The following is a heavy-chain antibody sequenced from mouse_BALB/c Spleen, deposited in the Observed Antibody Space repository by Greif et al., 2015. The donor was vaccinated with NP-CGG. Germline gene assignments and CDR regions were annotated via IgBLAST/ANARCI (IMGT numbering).Heavy chain of an antibody. Sequence: QVQLKESGAELVRPGTSVKVSCKASGYAFTNYLIEWVKQRPGQGLEWIGVINPGSGGTNYNEKFKGKATLTADKSSSTAYMQLSSLTSDDSAVYFCARANWAFAYWGQGTLVTVSA. CDR3: ARANWAFAY. J-gene: IGHJ3*01. CDR1: GYAFTNYL. V-gene: IGHV1-54*01. CDR2: INPGSGGT. D-gene: IGHD4-1*01.